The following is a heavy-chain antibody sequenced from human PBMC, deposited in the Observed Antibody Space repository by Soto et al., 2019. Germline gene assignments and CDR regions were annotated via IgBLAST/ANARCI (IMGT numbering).Heavy chain of an antibody. CDR3: ARPGDGYTVDY. V-gene: IGHV3-11*01. CDR1: GFTFSDYY. Sequence: PGGSLRLSCAASGFTFSDYYMSWIRQAPGKGLEWVSHISSSGSTIYYVDSVKGRFTISRDNAENSLYLRMNSLRAEDTAVYYCARPGDGYTVDYWGQGTLVTVSS. J-gene: IGHJ4*02. CDR2: ISSSGSTI. D-gene: IGHD5-12*01.